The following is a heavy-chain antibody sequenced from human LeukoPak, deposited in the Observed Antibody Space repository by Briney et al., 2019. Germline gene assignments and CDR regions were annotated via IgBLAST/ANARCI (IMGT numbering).Heavy chain of an antibody. CDR3: ARGYDSSGYYRFLDY. CDR1: GGSFSGYY. CDR2: ISHSGST. J-gene: IGHJ4*02. V-gene: IGHV4-34*01. D-gene: IGHD3-22*01. Sequence: SETLSLTCAVSGGSFSGYYWTWIRQPPGKGLEWIGEISHSGSTNYNPSLKSRVTISVDTSKNQFSLKLSSVTAADTAVYYCARGYDSSGYYRFLDYWGQGALVTVSS.